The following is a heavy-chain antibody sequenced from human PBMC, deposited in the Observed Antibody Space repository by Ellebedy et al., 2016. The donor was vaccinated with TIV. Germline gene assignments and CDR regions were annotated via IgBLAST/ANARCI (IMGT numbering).Heavy chain of an antibody. Sequence: GGSLRLXXAASGFTFSSYSMNWVRQAPGKGLEWVSSISSSSSYIYYADSVKGRFTISRDNAKNSLYLQMNSLRAEDTAVYYCARSGGLIAARSTYYYGMDVWGQGTTVTVSS. J-gene: IGHJ6*02. D-gene: IGHD6-13*01. V-gene: IGHV3-21*01. CDR3: ARSGGLIAARSTYYYGMDV. CDR1: GFTFSSYS. CDR2: ISSSSSYI.